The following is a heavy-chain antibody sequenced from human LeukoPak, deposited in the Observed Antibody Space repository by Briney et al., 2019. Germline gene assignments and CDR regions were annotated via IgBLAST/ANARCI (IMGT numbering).Heavy chain of an antibody. Sequence: GGSLRLSCAASGFTFSNAWMSWVRQAPGKGLEWVGRIKSKTDGGTTDYAAPVKGRFTISRDDSKNTLYLQMNSLKTEDTAVYYCTTDHVGGLYCSSTSCYTGWDVRPITYGGQGTLVTVSS. CDR3: TTDHVGGLYCSSTSCYTGWDVRPITY. J-gene: IGHJ4*02. D-gene: IGHD2-2*02. V-gene: IGHV3-15*01. CDR1: GFTFSNAW. CDR2: IKSKTDGGTT.